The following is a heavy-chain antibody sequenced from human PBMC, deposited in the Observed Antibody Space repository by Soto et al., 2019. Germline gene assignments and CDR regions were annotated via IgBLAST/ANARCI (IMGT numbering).Heavy chain of an antibody. CDR3: ARGGSIFGVVTLGTYYYYYGMDV. CDR2: IIPIFGTA. Sequence: SVKVSCKASGGTFGSYAISWVRQAPGQGLEWMGGIIPIFGTANYAQKFQGRVTITADESTSTAYMELSSLRSEDTAVYYCARGGSIFGVVTLGTYYYYYGMDVWGQGTTVTVS. CDR1: GGTFGSYA. D-gene: IGHD3-3*01. V-gene: IGHV1-69*13. J-gene: IGHJ6*02.